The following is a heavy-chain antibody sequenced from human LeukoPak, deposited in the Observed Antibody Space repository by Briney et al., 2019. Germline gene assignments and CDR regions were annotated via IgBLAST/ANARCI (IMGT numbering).Heavy chain of an antibody. Sequence: SETLSLTCTVSGGSISSYYWKWIRQPAGKGLEWIGRIYTSGNTNYNPSLKSRATMSIDTSKNQSSLKLSSVTAADTAVYYCARAFSVLKAALGGTFDIWGQGTMVTVSS. CDR3: ARAFSVLKAALGGTFDI. D-gene: IGHD6-13*01. CDR1: GGSISSYY. V-gene: IGHV4-4*07. J-gene: IGHJ3*02. CDR2: IYTSGNT.